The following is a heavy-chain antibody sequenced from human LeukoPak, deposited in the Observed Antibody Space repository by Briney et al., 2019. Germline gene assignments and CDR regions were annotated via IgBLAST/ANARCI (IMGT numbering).Heavy chain of an antibody. V-gene: IGHV4-59*08. J-gene: IGHJ4*02. CDR2: IFYGGST. Sequence: SETLSLTCTVSDGSISSYYWTWIRQPPGKGLEWIGYIFYGGSTDYNPSLKSRVTISVDTSKNQFSLKLSSVTAADTAVYYCARRVYYYDSSGYYWGASGFDYWGQGTLVTVSS. CDR3: ARRVYYYDSSGYYWGASGFDY. CDR1: DGSISSYY. D-gene: IGHD3-22*01.